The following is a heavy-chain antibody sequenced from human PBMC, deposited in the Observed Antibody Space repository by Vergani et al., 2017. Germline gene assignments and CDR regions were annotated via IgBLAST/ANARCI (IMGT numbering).Heavy chain of an antibody. D-gene: IGHD6-6*01. Sequence: QVQLQESGPGLVKPSETLSLTCIVSGSSISPYYWSWIRQPAGKGLEWIGRIYTSGSTNYNPSLKSRVTMSVDTSKNQFSLKLSSVTAADTAVYYCAREYSSSVGFLAYWGQGTLVTVSS. CDR1: GSSISPYY. CDR3: AREYSSSVGFLAY. J-gene: IGHJ4*02. V-gene: IGHV4-4*07. CDR2: IYTSGST.